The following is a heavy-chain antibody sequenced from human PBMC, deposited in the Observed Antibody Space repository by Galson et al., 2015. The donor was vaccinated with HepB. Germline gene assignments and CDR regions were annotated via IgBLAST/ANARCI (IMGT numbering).Heavy chain of an antibody. V-gene: IGHV1-69*04. CDR3: ARDLGGVSYSSSWTYYYYGMDV. J-gene: IGHJ6*02. Sequence: SVKVSCKASGGTFSSYAISWVRQAPGQGLEWMGRIIPILGIANYAQKFQGRVTITADKSTSTAYMELSSLRSEDTAVYYCARDLGGVSYSSSWTYYYYGMDVWGQGTTVTVSS. CDR2: IIPILGIA. CDR1: GGTFSSYA. D-gene: IGHD6-13*01.